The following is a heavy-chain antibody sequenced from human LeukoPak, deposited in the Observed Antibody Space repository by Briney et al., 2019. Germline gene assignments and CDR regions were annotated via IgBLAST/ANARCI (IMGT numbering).Heavy chain of an antibody. V-gene: IGHV4-4*07. CDR3: ARDLRDYYGSGSYYNVYYYYYMDV. CDR2: IYTSGST. J-gene: IGHJ6*03. Sequence: PSETLSLTCTVSGGSISSYYWSWIRQPAGKGLEWIGRIYTSGSTNYNPSLKSRVTMSVDTSKNQFSLKLSSVTAADTAVYYCARDLRDYYGSGSYYNVYYYYYMDVWGKGTTVTISS. CDR1: GGSISSYY. D-gene: IGHD3-10*01.